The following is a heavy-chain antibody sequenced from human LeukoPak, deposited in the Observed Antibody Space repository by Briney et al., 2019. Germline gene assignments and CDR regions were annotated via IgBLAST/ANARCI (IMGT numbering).Heavy chain of an antibody. CDR3: ARDRGTRFLGY. D-gene: IGHD3-3*01. Sequence: GGSLRLSCAASGFTFSSYWMHWVRQAPGKGLVWVSRINSDGSTTTYADSAKGRFTISRDNAKNTLYLQMNSLRAEDTAVYYCARDRGTRFLGYWGQGTLVTVSS. V-gene: IGHV3-74*01. CDR2: INSDGSTT. J-gene: IGHJ4*02. CDR1: GFTFSSYW.